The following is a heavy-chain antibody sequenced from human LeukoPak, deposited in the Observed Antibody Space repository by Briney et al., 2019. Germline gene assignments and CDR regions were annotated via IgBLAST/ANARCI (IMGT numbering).Heavy chain of an antibody. CDR2: ISSSSSYI. CDR1: GFTFSSYS. J-gene: IGHJ6*02. D-gene: IGHD3-16*01. V-gene: IGHV3-21*01. Sequence: PGGSLRLSCAASGFTFSSYSMNWVRQAPGKGLEWVSSISSSSSYIYYADTVKGRFTISRDNAKNSLYLQMNSLRAEDTAVYYCVRLGEFSYYYGMDVWGQGTTVTVSS. CDR3: VRLGEFSYYYGMDV.